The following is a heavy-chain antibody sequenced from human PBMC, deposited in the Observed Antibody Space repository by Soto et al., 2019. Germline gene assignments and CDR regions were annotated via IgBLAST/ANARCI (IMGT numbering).Heavy chain of an antibody. J-gene: IGHJ4*02. CDR1: GFTFSSYS. D-gene: IGHD6-19*01. Sequence: PGGSLRLSCAASGFTFSSYSMNWVRQAPGKGLEWVSYISSSSSTIYYADSVKGRFTISRDNAKNSLYLQMNSLRAEDTAVYYCAREDSSGWYYYFDYWGQGTLVTVSS. CDR2: ISSSSSTI. V-gene: IGHV3-48*01. CDR3: AREDSSGWYYYFDY.